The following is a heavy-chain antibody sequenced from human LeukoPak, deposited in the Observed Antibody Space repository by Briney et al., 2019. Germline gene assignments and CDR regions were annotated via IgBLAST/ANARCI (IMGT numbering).Heavy chain of an antibody. D-gene: IGHD5-12*01. V-gene: IGHV3-7*02. CDR1: GFTFSRYW. CDR2: IKQDGSET. Sequence: PGGSLRLSCAASGFTFSRYWKSWVRRAPGKGLEWVAHIKQDGSETCYVDSVQGRFTISRDNGKNSLYLQMNSLRAEDTAVYYCATVLRGYSGFILDYWGQGTLVTVSS. CDR3: ATVLRGYSGFILDY. J-gene: IGHJ4*02.